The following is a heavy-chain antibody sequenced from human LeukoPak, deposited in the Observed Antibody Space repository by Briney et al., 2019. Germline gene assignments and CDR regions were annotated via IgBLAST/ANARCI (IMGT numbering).Heavy chain of an antibody. Sequence: SETLSLTCTVSGVSITSSYWSWLRQPPGKGLEWIGYIYYSGSTYYSPSLRSRVTMSVDTSKNEFSLKMSSVTPADTAVYYCASVYDSSGYYPFWGQGTLVTVSS. V-gene: IGHV4-59*01. D-gene: IGHD3-22*01. CDR1: GVSITSSY. CDR2: IYYSGST. CDR3: ASVYDSSGYYPF. J-gene: IGHJ4*02.